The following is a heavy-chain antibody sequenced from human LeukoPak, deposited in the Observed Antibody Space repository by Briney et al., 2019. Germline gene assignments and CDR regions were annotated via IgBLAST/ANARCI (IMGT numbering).Heavy chain of an antibody. CDR2: IYASGST. CDR3: ARDRSGSYYRIDY. D-gene: IGHD1-26*01. V-gene: IGHV4-4*07. J-gene: IGHJ4*02. CDR1: GGSINTYS. Sequence: SETLSLTCTVSGGSINTYSWSWIRQPAGKGLEWIGRIYASGSTSYNPSLKSRVTMSVDTSKNQFSLKLSSVIAADTAMYYCARDRSGSYYRIDYWGQGTLVTVSS.